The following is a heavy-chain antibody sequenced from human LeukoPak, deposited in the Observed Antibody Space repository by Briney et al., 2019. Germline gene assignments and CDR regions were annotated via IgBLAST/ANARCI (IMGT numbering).Heavy chain of an antibody. V-gene: IGHV1-46*01. CDR3: ARDYYYDSSGYYPYYFDY. J-gene: IGHJ4*02. D-gene: IGHD3-22*01. CDR2: INPSGGST. Sequence: ASVKVSCKASGYTFTSYDINWVRQATGQGLEWMGIINPSGGSTSYAQKFQGRVTMTRDTSTSTVYMELSSLRSEDTAVYYCARDYYYDSSGYYPYYFDYWGQGTLVTVSS. CDR1: GYTFTSYD.